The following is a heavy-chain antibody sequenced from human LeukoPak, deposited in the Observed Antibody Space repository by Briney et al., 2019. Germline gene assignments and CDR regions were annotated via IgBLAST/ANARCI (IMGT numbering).Heavy chain of an antibody. V-gene: IGHV3-23*01. CDR2: ISGSGGST. D-gene: IGHD3-3*01. CDR3: AKDSSYFWSGF. J-gene: IGHJ4*02. Sequence: GGSLRLSCAASGFTFSSYAMGWVRQAPGKGLEWVSAISGSGGSTYYADSVKGRFTISRDNSKNTLYLQMNSLRAEDTAVYYCAKDSSYFWSGFWGQGTLVTVSS. CDR1: GFTFSSYA.